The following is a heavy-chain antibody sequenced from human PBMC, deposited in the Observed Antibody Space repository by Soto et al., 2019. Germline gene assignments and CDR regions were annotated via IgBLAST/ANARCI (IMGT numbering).Heavy chain of an antibody. CDR1: GGSISSSSYY. J-gene: IGHJ4*02. Sequence: SETLSLTCTVSGGSISSSSYYWGWIRQPPGKGLEWIGEINHSGSTNYNPSLKSRVTISVDTSKNQFSLKLSSVTAADTAVYYCARGAGTSLYGSAFDYWGQGTLVTVSS. CDR3: ARGAGTSLYGSAFDY. D-gene: IGHD1-7*01. V-gene: IGHV4-39*07. CDR2: INHSGST.